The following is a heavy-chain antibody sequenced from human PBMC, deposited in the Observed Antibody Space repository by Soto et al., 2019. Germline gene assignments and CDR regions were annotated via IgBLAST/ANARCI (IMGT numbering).Heavy chain of an antibody. CDR1: GDSVCSNSAG. J-gene: IGHJ4*01. V-gene: IGHV6-1*01. CDR3: ARGEQYSGRIFDY. Sequence: SGTLSLTCAITGDSVCSNSAGWSWVRQSPSRGLEWLGRTYYRSKWYYEYAVSVRGRITINPDTSKNQYSLQLNSVTPEDTAVYFCARGEQYSGRIFDYWGQGTLVTVS. D-gene: IGHD1-26*01. CDR2: TYYRSKWYY.